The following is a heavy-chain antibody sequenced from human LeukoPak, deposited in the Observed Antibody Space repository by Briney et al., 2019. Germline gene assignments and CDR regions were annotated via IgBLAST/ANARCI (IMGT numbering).Heavy chain of an antibody. CDR2: IIPIFGTA. D-gene: IGHD3-9*01. Sequence: SVKVSCKASGGTFSSYAISWVRQAPGQGLEGMGGIIPIFGTANYAQKFQGRVTITADESTSTAYMELSSLRSEDTAVYYCARASSRLRYFDCFHYWGQGTLVTVSS. CDR3: ARASSRLRYFDCFHY. J-gene: IGHJ4*02. V-gene: IGHV1-69*13. CDR1: GGTFSSYA.